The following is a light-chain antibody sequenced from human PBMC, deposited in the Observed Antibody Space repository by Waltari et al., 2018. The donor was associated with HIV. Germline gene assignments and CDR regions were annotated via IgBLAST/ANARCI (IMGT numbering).Light chain of an antibody. V-gene: IGLV1-40*01. CDR2: GNS. J-gene: IGLJ2*01. CDR3: QSYDSSLSGVV. CDR1: SPNIWPRSH. Sequence: QSVLPQPPSVYGAPGPRVTITCTGSSPNIWPRSHVPSYPPLPGTAPKLLIYGNSNRPSGVPDRFSGSKSGTSASLAITGLQAEDEADYYCQSYDSSLSGVVFGGGTKLTVL.